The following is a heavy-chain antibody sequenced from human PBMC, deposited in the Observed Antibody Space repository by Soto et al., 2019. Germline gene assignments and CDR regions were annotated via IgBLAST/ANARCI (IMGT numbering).Heavy chain of an antibody. CDR2: INPDTGDR. CDR3: ASAYDLVCCS. D-gene: IGHD3-16*01. V-gene: IGHV1-2*02. J-gene: IGHJ5*02. Sequence: GASVNVSCKFSGYTFTDSHIHWVRQAPGQGLAWMGWINPDTGDRNCAQRFQGRLTLTRDTSITTAYMALTTLTSDDTAVYFCASAYDLVCCSWGQGTLVTVSS. CDR1: GYTFTDSH.